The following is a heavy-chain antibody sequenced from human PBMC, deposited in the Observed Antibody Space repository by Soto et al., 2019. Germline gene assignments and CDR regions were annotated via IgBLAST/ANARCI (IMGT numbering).Heavy chain of an antibody. J-gene: IGHJ1*01. V-gene: IGHV3-23*01. D-gene: IGHD6-19*01. CDR2: ISGSGGST. Sequence: GGSLRLSFAASGFTFSSYAMSWVRQAPGKGLEWVSAISGSGGSTYYADSVKGRFTISRDSSKNTLYLQMNSLRAEDTAVYYCAKGRGRGWSKYFQHWGQGTLVTVSS. CDR1: GFTFSSYA. CDR3: AKGRGRGWSKYFQH.